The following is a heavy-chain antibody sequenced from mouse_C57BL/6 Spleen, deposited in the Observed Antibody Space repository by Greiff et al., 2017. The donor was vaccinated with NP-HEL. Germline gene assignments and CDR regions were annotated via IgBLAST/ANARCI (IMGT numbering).Heavy chain of an antibody. J-gene: IGHJ4*01. CDR2: INPGSGGT. D-gene: IGHD1-1*01. V-gene: IGHV1-54*01. CDR1: GYAFTNYL. Sequence: QVQLKESGAELVRPGTSVKVSCKASGYAFTNYLIEWVKQRPGQGLEWIGVINPGSGGTNYNEKFKGKATLTADKSSSTAYMQLSSLTSEDSAVYFCARLDYYGSSPYAMDYWGQGTSVTVSS. CDR3: ARLDYYGSSPYAMDY.